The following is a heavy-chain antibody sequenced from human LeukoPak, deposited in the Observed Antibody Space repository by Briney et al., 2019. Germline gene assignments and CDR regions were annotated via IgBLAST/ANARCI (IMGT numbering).Heavy chain of an antibody. CDR3: ARAPLYDFWSGYYYY. CDR1: GYTFTGYY. J-gene: IGHJ4*02. CDR2: INPNSGGT. Sequence: ASVKVSCKASGYTFTGYYMHWVRQAPGQGLGWMGWINPNSGGTNYAQTFQGRVTMTRDTSISTAYMELSRLRSDDTAVYYCARAPLYDFWSGYYYYWGQGTLVTVSS. D-gene: IGHD3-3*01. V-gene: IGHV1-2*02.